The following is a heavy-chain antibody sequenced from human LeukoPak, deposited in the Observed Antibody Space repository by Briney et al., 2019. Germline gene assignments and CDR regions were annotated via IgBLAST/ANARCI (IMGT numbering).Heavy chain of an antibody. D-gene: IGHD3-16*01. CDR1: GYTFTTYW. CDR2: IWPGDSDT. CDR3: ARPRQGDWFEP. Sequence: GESLKISCKASGYTFTTYWIGWARQMPGKGLEWMGVIWPGDSDTRYSPSFQGQVTISVDKSITTAYLQWSSLKASDSAMYYCARPRQGDWFEPWGQGTLVTVSS. J-gene: IGHJ5*02. V-gene: IGHV5-51*01.